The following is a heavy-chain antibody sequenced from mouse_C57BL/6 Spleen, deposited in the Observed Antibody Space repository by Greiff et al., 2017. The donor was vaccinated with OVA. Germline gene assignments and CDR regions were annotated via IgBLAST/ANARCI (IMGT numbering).Heavy chain of an antibody. CDR2: INPNNGGT. D-gene: IGHD6-1*01. CDR3: ARNLPRTLFDY. CDR1: GYTFTDYY. V-gene: IGHV1-26*01. J-gene: IGHJ2*01. Sequence: EVQLQQSGPELVKPGASVKISCKASGYTFTDYYMNWVKQSHGKSLEWIGDINPNNGGTSYNQKFKGKATLTVDKSSSTAYMELRSLTSEDSAVYYCARNLPRTLFDYWGQGTTLTVSS.